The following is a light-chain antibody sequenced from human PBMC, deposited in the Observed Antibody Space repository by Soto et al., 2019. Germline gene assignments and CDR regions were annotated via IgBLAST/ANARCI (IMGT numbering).Light chain of an antibody. CDR2: DGS. V-gene: IGKV1-39*01. Sequence: GDRVTINCQASQQFTSYVNWYQQKDGKAPKLLISDGSTLQTGVPPRFSGTGSGTDFTLSLNGLQPEVFATYSFQQSYGTPPTLGQGDKGEIK. CDR3: QQSYGTPPT. CDR1: QQFTSY. J-gene: IGKJ1*01.